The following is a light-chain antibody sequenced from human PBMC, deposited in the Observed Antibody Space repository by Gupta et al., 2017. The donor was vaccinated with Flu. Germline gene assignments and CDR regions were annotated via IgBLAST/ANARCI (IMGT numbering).Light chain of an antibody. Sequence: PATLSVCPGERAALSCRARQSISNNVGSYQRKPGQAPRCLIYGASTRATGIPARFSGSGSGTEFSLTITNLQSEEFAVYYCQQYHNWPRTFGQGTRVEI. CDR2: GAS. J-gene: IGKJ1*01. CDR1: QSISNN. V-gene: IGKV3-15*01. CDR3: QQYHNWPRT.